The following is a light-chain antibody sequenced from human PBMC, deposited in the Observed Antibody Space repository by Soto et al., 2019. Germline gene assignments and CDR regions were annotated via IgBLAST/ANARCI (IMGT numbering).Light chain of an antibody. CDR2: DAS. V-gene: IGKV3-11*01. J-gene: IGKJ1*01. CDR1: QSVRSY. CDR3: QQRSSGWT. Sequence: ENVLTQFPATLSLSPGDSATLSCRASQSVRSYLAWYQQKPGQAPRLLISDASNRATGVPARFSGSGSGTDFTLTISSLEPEDFAVYCCQQRSSGWTFGPGTKVEI.